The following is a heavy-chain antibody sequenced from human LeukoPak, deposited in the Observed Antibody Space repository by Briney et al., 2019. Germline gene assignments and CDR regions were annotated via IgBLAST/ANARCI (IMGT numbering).Heavy chain of an antibody. D-gene: IGHD3-22*01. CDR2: INPSGGST. Sequence: GASVKVSCKASGYTFTSYYMHWVRQAPGQGLEWMGIINPSGGSTSYAQKFQGRVTMTRDTSTSTVYMELSRLRSEDTAVYYCARDPREYYDSSGFVAFDIWGQGTMVTVSS. CDR3: ARDPREYYDSSGFVAFDI. J-gene: IGHJ3*02. V-gene: IGHV1-46*01. CDR1: GYTFTSYY.